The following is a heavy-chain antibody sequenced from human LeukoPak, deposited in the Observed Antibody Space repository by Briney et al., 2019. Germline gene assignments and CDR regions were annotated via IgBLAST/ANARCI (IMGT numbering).Heavy chain of an antibody. J-gene: IGHJ2*01. D-gene: IGHD5-24*01. CDR3: ARGKGYNPQHWYFDL. V-gene: IGHV1-69*05. CDR2: IIPIFGTA. Sequence: SVKVSCKASGGTFSSYAISWVRQAPGQGLEWMGRIIPIFGTANYAQKFQGRVTITTDESTSTAYMELSSLRSEDTAVYYCARGKGYNPQHWYFDLWGRGTLVTVSS. CDR1: GGTFSSYA.